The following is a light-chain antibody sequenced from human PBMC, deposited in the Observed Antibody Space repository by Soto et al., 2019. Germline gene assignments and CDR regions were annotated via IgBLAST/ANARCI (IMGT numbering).Light chain of an antibody. CDR1: QSVSNSY. CDR2: GAI. J-gene: IGKJ1*01. V-gene: IGKV3-20*01. CDR3: QQYGSSPRT. Sequence: IVLTQSPDILSLSPGDTATLSCRASQSVSNSYLAWYQQKRGQAPRLLIYGAIFRATGIPDRFTGSGSGTGFTLTISRLEPDDFAVYYCQQYGSSPRTFGQGTKVEIK.